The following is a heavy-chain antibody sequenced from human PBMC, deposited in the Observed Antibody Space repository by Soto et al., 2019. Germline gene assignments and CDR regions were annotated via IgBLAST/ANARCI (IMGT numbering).Heavy chain of an antibody. J-gene: IGHJ5*02. D-gene: IGHD3-10*01. Sequence: GGSLRLSCAASGFTFSSYSMNWVRQAPGKGLEWVSYISSSSSTIYYADSVKGRFTISRDNAKNSLYLQMNSLRDEDTAVYYCARDPIMVSGSYRPNWFDPWGQGTLVTVSS. V-gene: IGHV3-48*02. CDR2: ISSSSSTI. CDR3: ARDPIMVSGSYRPNWFDP. CDR1: GFTFSSYS.